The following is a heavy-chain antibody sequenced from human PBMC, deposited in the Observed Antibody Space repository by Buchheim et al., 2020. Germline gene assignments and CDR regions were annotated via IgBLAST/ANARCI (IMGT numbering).Heavy chain of an antibody. CDR2: MNPNSGNT. J-gene: IGHJ6*02. D-gene: IGHD3-10*01. CDR3: ARVKPLWFGDDRSMDV. V-gene: IGHV1-8*02. Sequence: QVQLVQSGAELKKPGSSVKVSCKASGDTFRSHAISWVRQAPGQGLEWMGWMNPNSGNTGYAQKFQGRVTMTRNTSISTAYMELSSLRSEDTAVYYCARVKPLWFGDDRSMDVWGQGTT. CDR1: GDTFRSHA.